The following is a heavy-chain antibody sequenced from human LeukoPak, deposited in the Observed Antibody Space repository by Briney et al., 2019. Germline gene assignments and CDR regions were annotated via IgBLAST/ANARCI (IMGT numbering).Heavy chain of an antibody. J-gene: IGHJ4*02. V-gene: IGHV1-69*13. CDR3: AIYYYDSSGSRMIPFDY. CDR1: GGTFSSYA. Sequence: SVKVSCKASGGTFSSYAISWVRQAPGQGLEWMGGIIAIFGTANYAQKFQGRVTITADESTSTAYMELSSLRSEDTAVYYCAIYYYDSSGSRMIPFDYWGQGTLVTVSS. D-gene: IGHD3-22*01. CDR2: IIAIFGTA.